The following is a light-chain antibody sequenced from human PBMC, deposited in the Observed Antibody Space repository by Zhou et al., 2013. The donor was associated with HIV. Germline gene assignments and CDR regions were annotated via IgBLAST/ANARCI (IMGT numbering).Light chain of an antibody. CDR2: GAS. Sequence: DIEMTQSPSSVSASVGDRVTITCRASQYIRSWLDWFQQKPGKAPKLLIYGASSLQSGVPSRFSGSGSGTDFTLTISNLQPEDSATYYCQQAGAFPLTFGGGTKVEI. V-gene: IGKV1-12*01. CDR1: QYIRSW. J-gene: IGKJ4*02. CDR3: QQAGAFPLT.